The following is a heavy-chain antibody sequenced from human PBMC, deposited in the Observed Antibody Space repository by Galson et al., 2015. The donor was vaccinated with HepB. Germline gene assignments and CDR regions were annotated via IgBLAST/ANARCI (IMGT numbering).Heavy chain of an antibody. CDR2: ISYDGSNK. CDR3: ARTDYGDYHGHDY. D-gene: IGHD4-17*01. V-gene: IGHV3-30-3*01. Sequence: SLRLSCAASGFTFSSYAMHWVRQAPGKGLEWVAVISYDGSNKYYADSVKGRFTISRDNSKNTLYLQMNSLRAEDTAVYYCARTDYGDYHGHDYWGQGTLVTVSS. J-gene: IGHJ4*02. CDR1: GFTFSSYA.